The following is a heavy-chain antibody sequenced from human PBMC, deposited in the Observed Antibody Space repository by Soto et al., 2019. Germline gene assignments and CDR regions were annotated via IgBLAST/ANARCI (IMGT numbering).Heavy chain of an antibody. D-gene: IGHD3-10*01. V-gene: IGHV1-2*02. CDR2: IDPKNGGT. CDR1: GYSISAYY. J-gene: IGHJ4*02. Sequence: ALVKVSCKASGYSISAYYIHWVRQAPGQGLEWMGWIDPKNGGTVSAQKFQGRLTMTRDTSISTVYMDLSGLRSDDTALYYCARDDYGIYPYWGQGSLVTVSS. CDR3: ARDDYGIYPY.